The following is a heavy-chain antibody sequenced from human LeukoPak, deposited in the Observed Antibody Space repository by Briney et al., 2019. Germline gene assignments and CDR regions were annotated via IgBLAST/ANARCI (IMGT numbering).Heavy chain of an antibody. CDR1: GYTFTSYG. Sequence: GASVKVSCTASGYTFTSYGISWVRQAPGQGLEWMGWISAYNGNTNYAQKLQGRVTMTTDTSTSTAYMELRSLRSDDTAVYYCARDRFMSYYDILTGYYRGGDNWFDPWGQGTLVTVSS. D-gene: IGHD3-9*01. CDR3: ARDRFMSYYDILTGYYRGGDNWFDP. CDR2: ISAYNGNT. J-gene: IGHJ5*02. V-gene: IGHV1-18*01.